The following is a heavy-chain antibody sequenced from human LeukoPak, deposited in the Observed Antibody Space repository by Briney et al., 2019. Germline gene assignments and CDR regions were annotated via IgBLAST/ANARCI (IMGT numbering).Heavy chain of an antibody. CDR3: ARGPDYYDSSGYLDY. D-gene: IGHD3-22*01. J-gene: IGHJ4*02. V-gene: IGHV4-30-2*01. CDR1: GGSISSGGYY. CDR2: INHSGST. Sequence: PSQTLSLTCTVSGGSISSGGYYWSWIRQPPGKGLEWIGEINHSGSTNYNPSLKSRVTISVDTSKNQFSLKLSSVTAADTAVYYCARGPDYYDSSGYLDYWGQGTLVTVSS.